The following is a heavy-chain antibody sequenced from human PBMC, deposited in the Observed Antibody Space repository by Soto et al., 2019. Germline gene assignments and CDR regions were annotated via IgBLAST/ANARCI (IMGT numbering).Heavy chain of an antibody. CDR2: ISSNGGYI. D-gene: IGHD2-15*01. CDR1: GFAFSTYS. CDR3: SGGNTYWYFDL. V-gene: IGHV3-21*01. J-gene: IGHJ2*01. Sequence: GSLRLSCAASGFAFSTYSMNWVLQAPGKGLEWVSSISSNGGYIHCADSVKGRFTISSDNAKNSQYLQMNSLRADDTAVYYCSGGNTYWYFDLWGRGTLVTVSS.